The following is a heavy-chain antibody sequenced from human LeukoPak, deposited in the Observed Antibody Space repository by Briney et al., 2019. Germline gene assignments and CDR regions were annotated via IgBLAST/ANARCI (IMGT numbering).Heavy chain of an antibody. J-gene: IGHJ4*02. CDR3: ARGTLYATSWNFDY. CDR1: GDCVSSNTAS. D-gene: IGHD2-2*01. Sequence: SQTLSLTCAISGDCVSSNTASWNWIRLSPSRGIEWLGRTYYKSKWYNDYALSVKSRITLNPDTSKNQFSLQLYSVTPEDTAVYYCARGTLYATSWNFDYWGQGTLVTVSS. CDR2: TYYKSKWYN. V-gene: IGHV6-1*01.